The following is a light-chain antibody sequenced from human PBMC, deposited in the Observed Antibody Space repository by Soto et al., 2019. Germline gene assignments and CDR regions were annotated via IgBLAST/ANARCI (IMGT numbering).Light chain of an antibody. CDR1: QSISSW. CDR3: QQYNSYAGP. V-gene: IGKV1-5*01. J-gene: IGKJ1*01. Sequence: DIQMTQSPSTLSASVGDRVTITCRASQSISSWLAWYQQKPGKAPKLLIYDASSLESGVPSRFSGSGYGTEFTLTIRSLQPDYFATYYCQQYNSYAGPFGQGTKVEIK. CDR2: DAS.